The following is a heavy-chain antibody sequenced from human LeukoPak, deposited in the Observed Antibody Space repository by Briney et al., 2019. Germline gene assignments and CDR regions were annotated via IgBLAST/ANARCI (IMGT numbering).Heavy chain of an antibody. D-gene: IGHD3-22*01. Sequence: PSETLSLTCTVSGVSISSSDYYWGWFRQPPGKGLEWIGSVYYSGSTYYNPSLKSRLTISLDTSKNQFSLKQTSVTAADTAVYYCARGGDSSGYEYYFDYWGQGTLVTVSS. CDR2: VYYSGST. CDR1: GVSISSSDYY. J-gene: IGHJ4*02. V-gene: IGHV4-39*07. CDR3: ARGGDSSGYEYYFDY.